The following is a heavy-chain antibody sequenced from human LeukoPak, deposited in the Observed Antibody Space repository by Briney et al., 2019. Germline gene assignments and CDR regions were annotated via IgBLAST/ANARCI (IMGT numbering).Heavy chain of an antibody. J-gene: IGHJ3*02. V-gene: IGHV4-39*01. CDR3: ARRTTVRAFDI. CDR2: IYYSGST. CDR1: GGSISSSTYY. Sequence: KPSETLSLTCTVSGGSISSSTYYWGWIRQPPGKGLEWIGSIYYSGSTYYNPSLKSRVTIFVDTSKNQFSPKLTSVTAADTAVYYCARRTTVRAFDIWGQGTMVTVSS. D-gene: IGHD4-17*01.